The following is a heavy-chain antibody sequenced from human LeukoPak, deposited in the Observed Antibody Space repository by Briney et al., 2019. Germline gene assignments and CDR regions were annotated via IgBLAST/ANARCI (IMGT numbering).Heavy chain of an antibody. V-gene: IGHV1-18*01. J-gene: IGHJ6*03. CDR1: GYTFTSYG. D-gene: IGHD3-10*01. CDR2: TSAYNGQT. CDR3: ARGSDYYTPSGAHYYYMDV. Sequence: ASVKVSCEASGYTFTSYGISWVRQAPGQGLEWMGCTSAYNGQTNYAQKFQARVTMTTDTSTTTAYMELRNLRSDDTAVYYCARGSDYYTPSGAHYYYMDVWGKGTTVTVSS.